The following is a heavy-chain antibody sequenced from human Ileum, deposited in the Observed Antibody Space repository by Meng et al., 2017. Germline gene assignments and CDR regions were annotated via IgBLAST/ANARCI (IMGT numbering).Heavy chain of an antibody. D-gene: IGHD3-16*02. CDR3: ARDGYDYVWGSHLYYFDY. CDR1: GGTFSSYA. J-gene: IGHJ4*02. V-gene: IGHV1-69*06. Sequence: QAQRGQFVYEGKKPGFSVKASCKASGGTFSSYAISWVRQAPGQGLEWMGGIIPIFGTANYAQKFQGRVTITADKSTSTAYMELSSLRSEYTAVYYCARDGYDYVWGSHLYYFDYWGQGTLVTVSS. CDR2: IIPIFGTA.